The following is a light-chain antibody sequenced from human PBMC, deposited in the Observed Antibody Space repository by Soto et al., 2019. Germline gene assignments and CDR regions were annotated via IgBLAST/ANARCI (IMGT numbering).Light chain of an antibody. V-gene: IGLV2-14*02. CDR3: SSYTNTSTLV. CDR2: DVS. Sequence: QSALTQPASVSGSPGQSITISCTGTSSDVGAYNLVSWYQQHPGKAPKLLICDVSNRPSGVSNRFSGSKSGNTASLTISGLQAEDEAFYYCSSYTNTSTLVFGGGTKLTVL. J-gene: IGLJ3*02. CDR1: SSDVGAYNL.